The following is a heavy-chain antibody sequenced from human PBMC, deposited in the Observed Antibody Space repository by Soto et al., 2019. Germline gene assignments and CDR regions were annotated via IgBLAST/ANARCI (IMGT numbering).Heavy chain of an antibody. CDR2: INPSGGST. CDR1: GYTFTSYY. CDR3: ARVASYCISTSCNKFDY. V-gene: IGHV1-46*01. D-gene: IGHD2-2*01. J-gene: IGHJ4*02. Sequence: ASVKVSCKASGYTFTSYYMHWVRQAPGQGLEWMGIINPSGGSTSYAQKFQGRVTMTRDTSTSTVYMELSSLRSEDTAVYYCARVASYCISTSCNKFDYWGQGTLVTVS.